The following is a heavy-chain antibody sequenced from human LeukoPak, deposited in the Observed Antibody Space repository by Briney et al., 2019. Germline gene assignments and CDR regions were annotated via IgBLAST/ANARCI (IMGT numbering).Heavy chain of an antibody. CDR3: ARDKVPAATGAFDI. J-gene: IGHJ3*02. D-gene: IGHD2-2*01. V-gene: IGHV4-34*01. CDR1: GGSFSGYY. CDR2: TYHSGST. Sequence: SETLSLTCAVYGGSFSGYYWSWIRQPPGKGLEWIGYTYHSGSTYHNPSLKSRVTISVDRSKNQFSLKLSSVTAADTAVYYCARDKVPAATGAFDIWGQGTMVTVSS.